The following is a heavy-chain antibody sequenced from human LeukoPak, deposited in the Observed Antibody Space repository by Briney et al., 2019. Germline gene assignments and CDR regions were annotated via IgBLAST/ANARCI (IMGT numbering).Heavy chain of an antibody. Sequence: ASVKVSCKASGYTFTSYGISWVRQAPGQGLEWMGWISAYNGNTNYAQKLQGRVTMTTDTSTSTAYMELRSLRSEDTAVYYCAIGVVITYYYYYYMDVWGKGTTVTVSS. CDR1: GYTFTSYG. CDR2: ISAYNGNT. CDR3: AIGVVITYYYYYYMDV. D-gene: IGHD3-3*01. V-gene: IGHV1-18*01. J-gene: IGHJ6*03.